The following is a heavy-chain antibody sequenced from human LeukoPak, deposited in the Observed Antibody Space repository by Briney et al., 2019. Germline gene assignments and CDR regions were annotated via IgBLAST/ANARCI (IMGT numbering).Heavy chain of an antibody. D-gene: IGHD3-22*01. Sequence: ASVKVSCKVSGYTLTELSMHWVRQAPGKGLEWMGGFDPEDGETIYAQKFQGRVTMTEDTSTDTAYMELSSLRSEDPAVYFCATERGSSGYPDYWGQGTLVTVSS. CDR1: GYTLTELS. CDR3: ATERGSSGYPDY. CDR2: FDPEDGET. J-gene: IGHJ4*02. V-gene: IGHV1-24*01.